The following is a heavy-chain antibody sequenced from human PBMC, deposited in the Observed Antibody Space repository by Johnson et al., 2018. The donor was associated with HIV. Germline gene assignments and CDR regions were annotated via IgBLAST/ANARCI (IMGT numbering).Heavy chain of an antibody. D-gene: IGHD3-10*01. CDR3: ARGDGSGSTGALDI. CDR2: INWNGGSI. CDR1: GMTVSSYY. J-gene: IGHJ3*02. V-gene: IGHV3-20*01. Sequence: VQLVESGGGLVQPGGSLRLSCGASGMTVSSYYMSWVRQAPGKGLEWVSGINWNGGSIGYGDSVKGRLTISRDNAKNSLYLQMNSLRDEDTAFYHCARGDGSGSTGALDIWGQGTMVTVSS.